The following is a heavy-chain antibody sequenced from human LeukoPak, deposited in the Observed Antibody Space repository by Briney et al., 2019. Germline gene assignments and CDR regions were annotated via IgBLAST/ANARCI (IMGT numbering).Heavy chain of an antibody. CDR2: ISSGGSYI. J-gene: IGHJ4*02. V-gene: IGHV3-21*06. Sequence: PGASLRLSCAGSGFTFSSYSMNWVRQAPGKGLEWVSSISSGGSYIYYADSVKGRFTISRDNAENSLYLQMNSLRVEDTAVYYCARVRCSGGTCYTYSSGWAFDYWGQGTLVTVSS. CDR1: GFTFSSYS. CDR3: ARVRCSGGTCYTYSSGWAFDY. D-gene: IGHD2-15*01.